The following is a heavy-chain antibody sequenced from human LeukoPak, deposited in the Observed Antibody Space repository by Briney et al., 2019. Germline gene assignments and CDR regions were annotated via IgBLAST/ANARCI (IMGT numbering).Heavy chain of an antibody. V-gene: IGHV3-30*02. Sequence: GGSLRLSCAASGFTFSSYGIHWVRQAPGKGLEWVSFIRHDGSDKYYADSVKGRFTISRDNSKNTLYLQMNGLRAEDTAVYYCARGFSSSDLDYWGQGTLVTVSS. CDR2: IRHDGSDK. CDR3: ARGFSSSDLDY. D-gene: IGHD6-6*01. CDR1: GFTFSSYG. J-gene: IGHJ4*02.